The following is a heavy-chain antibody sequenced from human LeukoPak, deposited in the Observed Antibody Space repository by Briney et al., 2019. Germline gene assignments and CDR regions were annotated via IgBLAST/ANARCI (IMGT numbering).Heavy chain of an antibody. Sequence: GASVKVSCKASGYTFTGYYMHWVRQAPGQGLEWMGWINPNSGGTNYAQKFQGRVTMTRDTSISTAYMELSRLRSDDTAVYYCARDRNIAVAGYIDYWGQGTLVTVSS. CDR2: INPNSGGT. CDR3: ARDRNIAVAGYIDY. J-gene: IGHJ4*02. CDR1: GYTFTGYY. V-gene: IGHV1-2*02. D-gene: IGHD6-19*01.